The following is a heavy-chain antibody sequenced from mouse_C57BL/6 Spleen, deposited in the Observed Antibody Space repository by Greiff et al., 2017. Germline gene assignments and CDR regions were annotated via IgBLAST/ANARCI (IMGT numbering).Heavy chain of an antibody. D-gene: IGHD2-4*01. Sequence: QVQLQQPGAELVKPGASVKLSCKASGYTFTSYWMHWVKQRPGQGLEWIGLIHPNSGSTNYNEKFKSKATLTVDKSSSTAYMQLSSLTSEDSAVYYCARDEYDDFDYWGQGTTLTVSS. CDR3: ARDEYDDFDY. CDR2: IHPNSGST. V-gene: IGHV1-64*01. J-gene: IGHJ2*01. CDR1: GYTFTSYW.